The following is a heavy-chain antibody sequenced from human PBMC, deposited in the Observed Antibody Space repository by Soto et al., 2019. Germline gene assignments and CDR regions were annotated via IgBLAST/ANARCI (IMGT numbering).Heavy chain of an antibody. V-gene: IGHV4-31*03. Sequence: QVQLQESGPGLVKPSQTLSLTCTVSGGSITSGAYYWSWIRQHPGKGLEWIGSIYYRGTTYYNPSLRSRLTISIGASEIQFSRKLSSVTAADTAVYYCARSVGAIYSYWGQGTLVTVSS. CDR3: ARSVGAIYSY. CDR2: IYYRGTT. D-gene: IGHD4-4*01. J-gene: IGHJ4*02. CDR1: GGSITSGAYY.